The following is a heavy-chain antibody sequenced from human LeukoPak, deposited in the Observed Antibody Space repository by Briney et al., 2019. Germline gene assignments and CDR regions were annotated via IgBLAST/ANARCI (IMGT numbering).Heavy chain of an antibody. Sequence: ASVNVSCKASGYTFTRYAMHWVRQAPGQRLEWMGWINAGNGNTKYSQKFQGRVTITRDTSASTAYMELSSLRSEDTAVYYCARAPRLGRAGGDYWGQGTLVTVSS. J-gene: IGHJ4*02. V-gene: IGHV1-3*01. CDR1: GYTFTRYA. D-gene: IGHD1-26*01. CDR3: ARAPRLGRAGGDY. CDR2: INAGNGNT.